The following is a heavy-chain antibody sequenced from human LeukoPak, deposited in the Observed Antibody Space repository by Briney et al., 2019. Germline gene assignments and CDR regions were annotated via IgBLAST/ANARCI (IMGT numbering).Heavy chain of an antibody. J-gene: IGHJ4*02. CDR3: AKDFYPLGNYVIYFDY. D-gene: IGHD1-7*01. V-gene: IGHV3-23*01. CDR1: GSTFGSYA. CDR2: ISGSAIST. Sequence: GGSLTLSCAASGSTFGSYAMSWVRQAPGKGLEWVSTISGSAISTYYADSVKGRFTISRDNSKNTLYLQMNSLRPEDTAVYYCAKDFYPLGNYVIYFDYWGQGTLVTVSS.